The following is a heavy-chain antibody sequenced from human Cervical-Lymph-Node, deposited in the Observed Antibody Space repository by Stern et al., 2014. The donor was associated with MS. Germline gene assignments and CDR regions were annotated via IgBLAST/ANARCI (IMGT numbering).Heavy chain of an antibody. J-gene: IGHJ4*02. D-gene: IGHD6-13*01. V-gene: IGHV1-69*01. CDR3: ASGTRSSWYFDF. CDR1: GGTFSSDA. Sequence: QLVQSGAEVKKPGSSMKVSCKASGGTFSSDAIGWVRQAPGQGLEWMGGIIPIFETANYAQKCQGRVTITADQSTKTAYLELSSLTSGDTAMYFCASGTRSSWYFDFWGQGTLVTVST. CDR2: IIPIFETA.